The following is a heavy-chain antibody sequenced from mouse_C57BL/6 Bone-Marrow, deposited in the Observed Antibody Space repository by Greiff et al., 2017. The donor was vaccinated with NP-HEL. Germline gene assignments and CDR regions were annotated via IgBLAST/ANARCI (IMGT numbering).Heavy chain of an antibody. V-gene: IGHV1-81*01. J-gene: IGHJ2*01. CDR3: ARVGIKGDYFDY. Sequence: QVQLQQSGAELARPGASVKLSCKASGYTFTSYGISWVKQRTGQGLEWIGEIYPRSGNTYYIEKFKGKATLTADKSSSTAYMELRSLTSEDSAVYFCARVGIKGDYFDYWGQGTTLTVSS. D-gene: IGHD2-4*01. CDR1: GYTFTSYG. CDR2: IYPRSGNT.